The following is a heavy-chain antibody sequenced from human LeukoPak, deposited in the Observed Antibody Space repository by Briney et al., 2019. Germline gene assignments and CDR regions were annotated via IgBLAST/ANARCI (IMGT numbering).Heavy chain of an antibody. CDR3: ARQAPYYYDSSGYYFDY. CDR1: GYSFTSYW. D-gene: IGHD3-22*01. CDR2: IYPGDSDT. J-gene: IGHJ4*02. V-gene: IGHV5-51*01. Sequence: TGESLKISCKGSGYSFTSYWIGWVRQMPGKGLEWMGIIYPGDSDTRYSPSFQGQVTISADKSISTAYLQWSSLKASDTAMYYCARQAPYYYDSSGYYFDYWGQGTLVTVSS.